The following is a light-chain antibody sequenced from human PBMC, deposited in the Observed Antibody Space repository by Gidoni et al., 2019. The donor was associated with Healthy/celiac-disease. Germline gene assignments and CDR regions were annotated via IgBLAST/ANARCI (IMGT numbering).Light chain of an antibody. J-gene: IGLJ2*01. CDR2: DVT. Sequence: QSALTQPASVSGSPGHSIPISCTGTSSDVGDYNYVSWYQQYPGKAPQLMIFDVTYRPSGVSNCFSGSKSGNTASLTISGLQAEDEADYYCTSYTSRSTLGVFGGGTQVTVL. CDR1: SSDVGDYNY. V-gene: IGLV2-14*03. CDR3: TSYTSRSTLGV.